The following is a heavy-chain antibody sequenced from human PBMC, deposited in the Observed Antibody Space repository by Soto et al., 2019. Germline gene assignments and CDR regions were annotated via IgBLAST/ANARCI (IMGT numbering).Heavy chain of an antibody. Sequence: EVQLVESGGGLVQPGRSLRLSCAASGFTFDDYAMYWVRQAPGKGLEWVSGISWNSGSIGYADSVKGRFTISRDNAKNSLYIQMNSLRTEDTALYYCAKGKLRFLEWPLDYWGQGTLVTVSS. CDR1: GFTFDDYA. J-gene: IGHJ4*02. D-gene: IGHD3-3*01. CDR3: AKGKLRFLEWPLDY. CDR2: ISWNSGSI. V-gene: IGHV3-9*01.